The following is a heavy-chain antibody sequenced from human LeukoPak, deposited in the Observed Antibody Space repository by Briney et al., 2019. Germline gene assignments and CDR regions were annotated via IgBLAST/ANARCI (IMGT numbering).Heavy chain of an antibody. CDR1: GGSISSGDYY. CDR2: IYYSGST. D-gene: IGHD3-10*01. Sequence: PSETLSLTCTVSGGSISSGDYYWSWIRQPPGKGLEWIGYIYYSGSTYYNPSLKSRVTISVDTSKNQFSLKLSSVTAADTAVYYCARIWARYYYGSGSPAAMDVWGQGTTVTVSS. J-gene: IGHJ6*02. V-gene: IGHV4-30-4*01. CDR3: ARIWARYYYGSGSPAAMDV.